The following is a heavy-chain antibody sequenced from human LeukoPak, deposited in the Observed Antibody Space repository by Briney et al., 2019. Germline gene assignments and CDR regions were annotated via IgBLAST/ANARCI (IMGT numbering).Heavy chain of an antibody. CDR2: IYHSGST. D-gene: IGHD3-3*01. J-gene: IGHJ6*03. CDR3: ARDGVTRFLEWLSHYYYYMDV. V-gene: IGHV4-38-2*02. Sequence: PSETLSLTCTVSGYSISSGYYWGWIRQPPGKGLEWIGRIYHSGSTYYNPSLKSRVTISVDTSKNQFSLKLSSVTAADTAVYYCARDGVTRFLEWLSHYYYYMDVWGKGTTLTVSS. CDR1: GYSISSGYY.